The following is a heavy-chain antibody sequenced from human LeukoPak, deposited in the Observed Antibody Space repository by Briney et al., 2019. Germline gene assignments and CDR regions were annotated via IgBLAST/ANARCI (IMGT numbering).Heavy chain of an antibody. Sequence: PSETLSLTCTVSGVSISSYYWSWIRQPPGKGLEWIGYIYYSGSTNYNPSLKSRVTISIDTSKHQFSLNLTSVTAADTAVYFCASRGYYDNSAYFRNWGQGTLVTVSS. V-gene: IGHV4-59*01. D-gene: IGHD3-22*01. CDR1: GVSISSYY. CDR3: ASRGYYDNSAYFRN. CDR2: IYYSGST. J-gene: IGHJ4*02.